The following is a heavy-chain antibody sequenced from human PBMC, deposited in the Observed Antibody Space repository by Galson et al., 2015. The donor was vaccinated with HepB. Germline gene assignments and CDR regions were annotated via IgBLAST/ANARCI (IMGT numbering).Heavy chain of an antibody. V-gene: IGHV3-33*01. D-gene: IGHD1-26*01. Sequence: SLRLSCAASGFTFSSYGMHWVRQAPGKGLEWVAVIWYDGSNKYYADSVKGRFTISRDNSKNTLYLQMNSLRAEDTAVYYCARDGQGKWEPQQGAFDIWGQGTLVTVSS. CDR3: ARDGQGKWEPQQGAFDI. CDR1: GFTFSSYG. CDR2: IWYDGSNK. J-gene: IGHJ4*02.